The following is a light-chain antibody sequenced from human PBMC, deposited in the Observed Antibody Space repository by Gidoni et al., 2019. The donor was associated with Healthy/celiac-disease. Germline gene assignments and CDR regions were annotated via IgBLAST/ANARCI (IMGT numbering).Light chain of an antibody. J-gene: IGKJ1*01. CDR1: QSVSSY. Sequence: ELGFTQSPATLSLSPGERATLSCRASQSVSSYLDWYQQKPGQAPRRLIYDASNRASLHSPSSSLEHEDVAVYYRQQHSNRWTFGQGTKVEIK. CDR2: DAS. V-gene: IGKV3-11*01. CDR3: QQHSNRWT.